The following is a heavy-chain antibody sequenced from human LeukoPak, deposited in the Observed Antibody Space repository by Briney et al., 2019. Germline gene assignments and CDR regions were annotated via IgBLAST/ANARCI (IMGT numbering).Heavy chain of an antibody. D-gene: IGHD4-17*01. CDR3: ARCEALDYGDYQYYFDY. CDR1: GGSISSGGYY. J-gene: IGHJ4*02. V-gene: IGHV4-31*03. Sequence: SETLSLTCTVSGGSISSGGYYWSWIRQHPGKGLEWIGYIYYSGSTYYNPSLKSRVTISVDTSKNQFSLKQSSVTAADTAVYYCARCEALDYGDYQYYFDYWGQGTLVTVSS. CDR2: IYYSGST.